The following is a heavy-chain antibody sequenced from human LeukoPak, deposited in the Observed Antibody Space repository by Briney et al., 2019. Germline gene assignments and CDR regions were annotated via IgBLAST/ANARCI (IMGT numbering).Heavy chain of an antibody. D-gene: IGHD1/OR15-1a*01. CDR2: MNKDGSEK. CDR1: GFILSNHW. J-gene: IGHJ6*02. CDR3: ARNNDMDV. Sequence: GGSLRLSCAASGFILSNHWMSWVRQAPGKGPEWVANMNKDGSEKYYVDSVKGRFTISRDTAKNSLYLQMNNLRAEDTALYYCARNNDMDVWGQGTTVIVSS. V-gene: IGHV3-7*03.